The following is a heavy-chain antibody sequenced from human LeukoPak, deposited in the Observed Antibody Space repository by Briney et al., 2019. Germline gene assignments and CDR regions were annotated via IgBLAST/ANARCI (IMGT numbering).Heavy chain of an antibody. CDR1: GYTFTGYY. Sequence: ASVKVSCKASGYTFTGYYMHWVRQAPGQGLEWMGWINPNSGGTNYAQKLQGRVTMTTDTSTSTAYMELRSLRSDDTAVYYWGRVGGGYSGSYYYYMDVWGKGTTVTVSS. V-gene: IGHV1-2*02. J-gene: IGHJ6*03. D-gene: IGHD1-26*01. CDR3: GRVGGGYSGSYYYYMDV. CDR2: INPNSGGT.